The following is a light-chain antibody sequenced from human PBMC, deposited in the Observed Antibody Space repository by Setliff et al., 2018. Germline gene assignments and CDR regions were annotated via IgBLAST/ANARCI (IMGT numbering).Light chain of an antibody. CDR3: CSYVGSHTLRV. Sequence: ALAQPRSVSGSPGQSVSISCTGTSSDVGGSNYVSWYQQHPGRAPKLMIYDVYRRPSGVPDRFSGSKSGNTASLTISGLQAEDEADYYCCSYVGSHTLRVFGTGTKGTVL. J-gene: IGLJ1*01. CDR1: SSDVGGSNY. CDR2: DVY. V-gene: IGLV2-11*01.